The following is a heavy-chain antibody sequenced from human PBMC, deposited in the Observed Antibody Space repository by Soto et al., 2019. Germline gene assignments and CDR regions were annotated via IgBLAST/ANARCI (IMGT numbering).Heavy chain of an antibody. CDR1: GLPLSSYA. Sequence: VGSLRLSCAASGLPLSSYAMHWVRQAPGKGLEWVAVISYDGSNKYYADSVKGRFTISRDNSKNTLYLKMNSLRAEDTAVYYCARTYYDSSGYKGGPDYWGQGTLGTVCS. CDR2: ISYDGSNK. CDR3: ARTYYDSSGYKGGPDY. V-gene: IGHV3-30-3*01. D-gene: IGHD3-22*01. J-gene: IGHJ4*02.